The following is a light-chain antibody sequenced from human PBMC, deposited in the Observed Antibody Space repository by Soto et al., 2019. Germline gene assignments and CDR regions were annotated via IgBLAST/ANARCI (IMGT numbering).Light chain of an antibody. CDR3: CSYAGSSTFVV. V-gene: IGLV2-23*03. CDR1: SSDVGSYNL. CDR2: EGS. Sequence: QSVLTQPASVSGSPGQSITISCTGISSDVGSYNLVSWYQQHPGKAPKLMIYEGSKRPSGVSNRFSGSKSGNTASLTISGLQADDEADYYCCSYAGSSTFVVFGGGTKVTVL. J-gene: IGLJ2*01.